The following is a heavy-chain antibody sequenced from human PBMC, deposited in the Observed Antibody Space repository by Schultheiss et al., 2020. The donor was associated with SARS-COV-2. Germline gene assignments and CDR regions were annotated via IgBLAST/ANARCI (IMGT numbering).Heavy chain of an antibody. CDR3: ARDRQGYDILTGYYKYYYYYMDV. CDR1: GFTFSSNY. V-gene: IGHV3-66*02. J-gene: IGHJ6*03. Sequence: GGSLRLSCAASGFTFSSNYMSWVRQAPGKGLEWVSVIYSGGSTYYADSVKGRFTISRDNSKNTLYLQMNSLRAEDTAVYYCARDRQGYDILTGYYKYYYYYMDVWGKGTTVTVSS. CDR2: IYSGGST. D-gene: IGHD3-9*01.